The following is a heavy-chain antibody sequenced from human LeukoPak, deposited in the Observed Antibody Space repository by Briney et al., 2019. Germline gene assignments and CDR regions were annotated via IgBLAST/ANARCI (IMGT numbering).Heavy chain of an antibody. CDR1: GGSISSGGYS. J-gene: IGHJ2*01. CDR3: ARDNRDFWSGYLHYWYFDL. D-gene: IGHD3-3*01. Sequence: SETLSLTCAVSGGSISSGGYSWSWIRQPPGKGLEWIGYIYHSGSTYYNPSLKSRVTISVDRSKNQFSLKLSSVTAADTAVYYCARDNRDFWSGYLHYWYFDLWGRGTLVTVSS. V-gene: IGHV4-30-2*01. CDR2: IYHSGST.